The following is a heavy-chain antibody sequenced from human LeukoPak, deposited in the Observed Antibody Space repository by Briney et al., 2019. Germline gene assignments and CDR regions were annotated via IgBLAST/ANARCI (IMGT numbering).Heavy chain of an antibody. D-gene: IGHD1-14*01. V-gene: IGHV3-23*01. CDR3: VRKNSGLQPFDF. CDR2: ISSSGGDT. Sequence: GGSLRLSCAASGFSFSSSPMSWVRQAPGKGLEWVSGISSSGGDTPYADSVKGRFTISRDNSKDTVYPQMNRLRVEDTAVYYCVRKNSGLQPFDFWGQGTLVTVSS. J-gene: IGHJ4*02. CDR1: GFSFSSSP.